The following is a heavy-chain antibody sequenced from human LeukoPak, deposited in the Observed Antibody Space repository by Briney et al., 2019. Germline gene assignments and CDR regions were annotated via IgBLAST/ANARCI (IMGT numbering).Heavy chain of an antibody. CDR2: IKQDGSQT. D-gene: IGHD6-13*01. Sequence: PGGSLRLSCAASGFTFNNYWMTWVRQAPGKGLEWVANIKQDGSQTYYVDSVEGRFTISRDNAKNSVYLQMNSLRAEDTAVYYCARVKNHRGIAVAGSDYWGQGTLVTVSS. CDR1: GFTFNNYW. V-gene: IGHV3-7*01. CDR3: ARVKNHRGIAVAGSDY. J-gene: IGHJ4*02.